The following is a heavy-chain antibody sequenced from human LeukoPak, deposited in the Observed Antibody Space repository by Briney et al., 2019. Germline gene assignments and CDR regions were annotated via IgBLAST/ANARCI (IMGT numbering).Heavy chain of an antibody. V-gene: IGHV3-53*01. CDR2: IYASGGA. J-gene: IGHJ4*02. Sequence: GGSLRLSCVASGFDVNDNFMIWVRQAPGQGLEWISIIYASGGAYHSESVKGRFSAFRDTSKNTIFLQMNNLRADDAAMYYCVRRHDYWGQGTLVTVSS. CDR1: GFDVNDNF. CDR3: VRRHDY.